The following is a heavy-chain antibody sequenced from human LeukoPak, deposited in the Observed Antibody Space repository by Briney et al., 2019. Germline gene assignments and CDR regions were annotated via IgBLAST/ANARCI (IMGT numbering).Heavy chain of an antibody. CDR2: IYYSGST. J-gene: IGHJ4*02. CDR3: ARALSYIVGAPYFDY. D-gene: IGHD1-26*01. V-gene: IGHV4-59*01. CDR1: GGSISSNY. Sequence: PSETLSLTCTVSGGSISSNYWSWIRQPPGKGLEWIGYIYYSGSTNYNPSLKSRVTISVDTSKNQFSLKLSSVTAADTAVYYCARALSYIVGAPYFDYWGQGTLVTVSS.